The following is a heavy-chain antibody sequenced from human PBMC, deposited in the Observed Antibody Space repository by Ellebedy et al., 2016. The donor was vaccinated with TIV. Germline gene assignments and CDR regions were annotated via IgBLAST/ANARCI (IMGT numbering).Heavy chain of an antibody. CDR2: ISVGGGNI. CDR1: GFTFTSHS. D-gene: IGHD5-12*01. Sequence: GESLKISCATSGFTFTSHSMNWVRQAPGKGLEWIAFISVGGGNIYYADSVRGRFPISRDNAKNSLYLQMNSLTVDDTAVYYCARSAVPGYESFNWFDPWGQGTLVTVSS. J-gene: IGHJ5*02. V-gene: IGHV3-48*04. CDR3: ARSAVPGYESFNWFDP.